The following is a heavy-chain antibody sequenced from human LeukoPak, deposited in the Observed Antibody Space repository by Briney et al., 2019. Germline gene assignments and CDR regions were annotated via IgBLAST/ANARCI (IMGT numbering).Heavy chain of an antibody. V-gene: IGHV1-2*02. CDR3: ARGRYYGPSYYYYGMDF. D-gene: IGHD3-10*01. Sequence: ASVKVSCKASGYTLTGYYMHWVRQAPGQGLEWMGWINPNSGGTNYAQKFQGRVTMTRDTSIGTAYMELSRLRSDDTAVYYCARGRYYGPSYYYYGMDFWGQGTTVTVSS. CDR2: INPNSGGT. J-gene: IGHJ6*02. CDR1: GYTLTGYY.